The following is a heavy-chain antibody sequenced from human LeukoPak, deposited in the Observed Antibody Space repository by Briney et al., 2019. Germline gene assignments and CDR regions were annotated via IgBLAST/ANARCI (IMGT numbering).Heavy chain of an antibody. Sequence: GGSLRLSCTASGLTFSNYAMSWVRQAPAKGLKWVAGIDQSGGYIHYADSVKGRFTISRDNSKNTLHLQMSSLRAEDTAVYYCAKDYRGSGEVGETGPLDYWGQGTLVTVSS. CDR3: AKDYRGSGEVGETGPLDY. J-gene: IGHJ4*02. D-gene: IGHD1-14*01. CDR2: IDQSGGYI. V-gene: IGHV3-23*01. CDR1: GLTFSNYA.